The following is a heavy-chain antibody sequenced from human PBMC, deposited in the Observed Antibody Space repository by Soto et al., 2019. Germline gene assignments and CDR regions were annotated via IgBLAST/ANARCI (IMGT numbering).Heavy chain of an antibody. CDR3: ARGYYDPSERYFDL. Sequence: GGSLRLSCAASGFTFSSYAMHWVRQAPGKGLEYVSAISSNGGSTYYANSVKGRFTISRDNSKNTLYLQMGSLRAEDMAVYYCARGYYDPSERYFDLWGRGTLVTVSS. CDR2: ISSNGGST. D-gene: IGHD3-3*01. J-gene: IGHJ2*01. CDR1: GFTFSSYA. V-gene: IGHV3-64*01.